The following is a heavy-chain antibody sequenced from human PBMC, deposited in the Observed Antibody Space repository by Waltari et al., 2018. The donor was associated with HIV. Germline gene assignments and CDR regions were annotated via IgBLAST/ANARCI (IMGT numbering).Heavy chain of an antibody. CDR3: ARDTGRITIFGVVIPQIYYYYGMDV. CDR1: GGSISSSNW. J-gene: IGHJ6*02. Sequence: QVQLQESGPGLVKPSGTLSLTCAVSGGSISSSNWWSWVRQPPGKGLEWIGEIYHSGSTNYNPSLKSRVTISVDKSKNQFSLKLSSVTAADTAVYYCARDTGRITIFGVVIPQIYYYYGMDVWGQGTTVTVSS. CDR2: IYHSGST. V-gene: IGHV4-4*02. D-gene: IGHD3-3*01.